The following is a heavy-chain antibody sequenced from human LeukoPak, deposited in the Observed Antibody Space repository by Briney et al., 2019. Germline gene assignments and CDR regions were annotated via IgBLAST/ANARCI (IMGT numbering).Heavy chain of an antibody. J-gene: IGHJ4*02. V-gene: IGHV3-7*01. CDR1: GFIFSNCW. Sequence: GGSLRLSCAASGFIFSNCWMSWVRQAPGKGLEWVANIKYDGSGTYYVDSVKGRFTISRDNAKNSLYLQMNSLRADDTAIYYCARDKIVGPTTLDYWGQGTLVTVSS. CDR2: IKYDGSGT. CDR3: ARDKIVGPTTLDY. D-gene: IGHD1-26*01.